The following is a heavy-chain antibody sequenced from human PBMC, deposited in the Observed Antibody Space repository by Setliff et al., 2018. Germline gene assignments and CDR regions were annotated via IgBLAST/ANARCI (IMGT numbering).Heavy chain of an antibody. CDR2: IKQDGSEK. CDR3: ARTAGSSSASGFDY. V-gene: IGHV3-7*01. J-gene: IGHJ4*02. D-gene: IGHD2-15*01. Sequence: PGGSLRLSCAASGFTFSSYWMSWVRQAPGKGLERVANIKQDGSEKYYVDSVKGRFTISRDNAKNSLYLQMNSLRAEDTAVYYCARTAGSSSASGFDYWGQGTLVTVSS. CDR1: GFTFSSYW.